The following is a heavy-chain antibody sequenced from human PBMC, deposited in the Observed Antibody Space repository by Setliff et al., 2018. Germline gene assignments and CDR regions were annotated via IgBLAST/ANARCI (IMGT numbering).Heavy chain of an antibody. D-gene: IGHD1-26*01. CDR1: GGSFSGYY. V-gene: IGHV4-34*01. Sequence: SETLSLTCAVYGGSFSGYYWSWIRQPPGKGLEWIGEINHSGSTNYNPSLKSRVTISVDTSKNQFSLKLSSVTAADTAVYYCARKGTSALSGAFDMWGQGTMVTVSS. CDR2: INHSGST. CDR3: ARKGTSALSGAFDM. J-gene: IGHJ3*02.